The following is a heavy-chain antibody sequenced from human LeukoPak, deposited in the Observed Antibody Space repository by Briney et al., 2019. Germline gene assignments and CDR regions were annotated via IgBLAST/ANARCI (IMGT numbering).Heavy chain of an antibody. CDR2: ISGSGGST. CDR3: AKNRAYSYGLDY. V-gene: IGHV3-23*01. CDR1: GFTFSSYA. D-gene: IGHD5-18*01. Sequence: GGSLRLSCAASGFTFSSYAMSWVRQAPGKGLEWVSAISGSGGSTYYADSVKGRFTISRDNSKKTLYLQMNSLRAEDTAVYYCAKNRAYSYGLDYWGQGTLVTVSS. J-gene: IGHJ4*02.